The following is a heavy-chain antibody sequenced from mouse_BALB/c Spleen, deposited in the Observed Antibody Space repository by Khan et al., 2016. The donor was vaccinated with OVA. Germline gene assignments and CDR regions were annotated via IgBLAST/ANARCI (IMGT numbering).Heavy chain of an antibody. CDR1: GFSLTSYG. J-gene: IGHJ3*01. Sequence: QMQLKESGPGLVQPSQSLSITCTVSGFSLTSYGVHWVRQSPGQGLEWLGVIWRVASTDYNAAFISRLNISTANYKSQAFFKMNSLQANDTAIYYCGRNYDYVEGFAYWGQGTLVTVSA. V-gene: IGHV2-2*02. CDR3: GRNYDYVEGFAY. CDR2: IWRVAST. D-gene: IGHD2-4*01.